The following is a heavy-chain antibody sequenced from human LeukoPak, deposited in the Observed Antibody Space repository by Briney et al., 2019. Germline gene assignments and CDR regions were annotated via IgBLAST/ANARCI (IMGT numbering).Heavy chain of an antibody. CDR1: GYTFTSYG. CDR2: ISAYNGNT. CDR3: ARAASSSWLDAFDI. J-gene: IGHJ3*02. Sequence: ASVKVSCKASGYTFTSYGISWVRQAPGQGLEWMGLISAYNGNTNYAQKLQGRVTMTTDTSTSTAYMELRSLRSDDTAVYYCARAASSSWLDAFDIWGQGTMVTVSS. D-gene: IGHD6-13*01. V-gene: IGHV1-18*01.